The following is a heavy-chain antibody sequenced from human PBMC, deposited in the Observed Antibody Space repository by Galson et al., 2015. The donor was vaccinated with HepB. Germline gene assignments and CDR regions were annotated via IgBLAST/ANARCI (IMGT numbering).Heavy chain of an antibody. CDR1: GYTFTSYY. J-gene: IGHJ4*02. Sequence: SVKVSCKASGYTFTSYYMHWVRQAPGQGLEWMGIINPSGGSTSYAQKFQGRVTMTRDTSTSTVYMELSSLRSEDTAVYYCARGNSYSSSWTTLLGDTYFDYWGQGTLVTVSS. CDR2: INPSGGST. D-gene: IGHD6-13*01. V-gene: IGHV1-46*01. CDR3: ARGNSYSSSWTTLLGDTYFDY.